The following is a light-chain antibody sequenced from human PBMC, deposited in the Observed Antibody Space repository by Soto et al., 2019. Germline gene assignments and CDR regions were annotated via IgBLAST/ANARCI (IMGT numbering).Light chain of an antibody. CDR3: QQIYSSPTT. CDR2: AAS. Sequence: DIPMTQSPSSLSASVGDRVTITCRARQSISTYLNWYQQTPGNAPKLLIYAASSLKTGVPSRFSGSGSGTYFTLTINSLQPEDFATYYCQQIYSSPTTFGQGTKVDIK. CDR1: QSISTY. V-gene: IGKV1-39*01. J-gene: IGKJ1*01.